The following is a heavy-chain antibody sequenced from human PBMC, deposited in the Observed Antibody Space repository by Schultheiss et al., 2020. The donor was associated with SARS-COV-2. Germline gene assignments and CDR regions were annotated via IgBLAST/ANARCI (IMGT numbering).Heavy chain of an antibody. V-gene: IGHV4-39*07. D-gene: IGHD3-10*01. CDR1: GGSISSSSYY. J-gene: IGHJ5*02. CDR2: IYYSGST. CDR3: ARGTGSGSYRRNWFDP. Sequence: SQTLSLTCTVSGGSISSSSYYWGWIRQPPGKGLEWIGSIYYSGSTNYNPSLKSRVTISVDTSKNQFSLKLSSVTAADTAVYYCARGTGSGSYRRNWFDPWGQGTLVTVSS.